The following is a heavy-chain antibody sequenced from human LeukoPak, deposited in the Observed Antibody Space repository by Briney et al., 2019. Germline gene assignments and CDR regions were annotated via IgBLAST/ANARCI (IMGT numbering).Heavy chain of an antibody. J-gene: IGHJ6*02. V-gene: IGHV3-48*04. CDR2: ISSSSSTI. CDR1: GFTFSSYS. Sequence: PGGSLRLSCAASGFTFSSYSMNWVRQAPGKGLEWVSYISSSSSTIYYADSVKGRFTISRDNAKNSLYLQMNSLRAEDTAVYYCARDGEQQLVYYGMDVWGQGTTVTVSS. D-gene: IGHD6-13*01. CDR3: ARDGEQQLVYYGMDV.